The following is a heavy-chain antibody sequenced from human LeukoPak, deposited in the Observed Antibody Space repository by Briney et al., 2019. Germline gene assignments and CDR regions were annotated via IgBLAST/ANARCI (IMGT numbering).Heavy chain of an antibody. J-gene: IGHJ4*02. CDR2: IRNKADTYTT. V-gene: IGHV3-72*01. CDR1: GFTSSDHY. Sequence: PGGSLRLSCAASGFTSSDHYMDWVRQAPGKGLEWVGRIRNKADTYTTEYAASVKGRFTISRDDSKNSLYLQMNSLKTEDTAVYYCAREVWSGYYTLYYFDYWGQGTLVTVSS. CDR3: AREVWSGYYTLYYFDY. D-gene: IGHD3-3*01.